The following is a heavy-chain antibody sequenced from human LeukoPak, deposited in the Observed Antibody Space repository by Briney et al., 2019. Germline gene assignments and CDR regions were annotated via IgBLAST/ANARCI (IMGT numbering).Heavy chain of an antibody. Sequence: SETLSLTCSVSGDSIDRSIYYWAWIRQSPGKGLEWIGTIYYSGTTYYNPSLKSPVSISVDTSKNQFSLKMKSVTAADTAVYYCASSWLVPYYFDYWGQGTLVTVSS. V-gene: IGHV4-39*07. D-gene: IGHD6-19*01. CDR1: GDSIDRSIYY. J-gene: IGHJ4*02. CDR2: IYYSGTT. CDR3: ASSWLVPYYFDY.